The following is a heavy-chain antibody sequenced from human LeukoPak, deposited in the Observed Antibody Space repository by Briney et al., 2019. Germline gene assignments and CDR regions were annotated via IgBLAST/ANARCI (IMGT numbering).Heavy chain of an antibody. Sequence: GGSLRLSCAASGFTFSNHGMNWVRQAPGKGLEWVSFIYSGGNTHYSDSVKGRFTISRDNSKNTLYLQMNSLRADDTAVYYCARRAGEYSHPYDYWGQGTLVTVSS. CDR2: IYSGGNT. CDR3: ARRAGEYSHPYDY. CDR1: GFTFSNHG. V-gene: IGHV3-23*05. D-gene: IGHD4-17*01. J-gene: IGHJ4*02.